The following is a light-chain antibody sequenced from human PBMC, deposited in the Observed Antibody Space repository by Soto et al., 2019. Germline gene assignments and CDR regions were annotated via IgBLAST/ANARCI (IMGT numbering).Light chain of an antibody. CDR3: AAWDVRLTGHVV. V-gene: IGLV1-44*01. CDR2: SNN. Sequence: QSVLTQPPSASGTPGQRVTISCSGSSFNIGSNSVNWYQQLPGAAPKLLIYSNNQRPSGVPDRFSGSKSGTSASLAISGLQSEDEADYYCAAWDVRLTGHVVFGGGTKLTVL. J-gene: IGLJ2*01. CDR1: SFNIGSNS.